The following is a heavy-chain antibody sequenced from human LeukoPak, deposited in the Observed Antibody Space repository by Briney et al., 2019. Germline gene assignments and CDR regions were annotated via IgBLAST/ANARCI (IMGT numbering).Heavy chain of an antibody. Sequence: GGSLRLSCAASGFTFSSYGMHWVRQAPGKGLEWVAFTRYDGSSKYYADSVKGRFTNSRDNSKNTLYLQMNSLRAEDTAVYYCAKAWPDTYYYDSSGYYYLDYWGQGTLVTVSS. CDR3: AKAWPDTYYYDSSGYYYLDY. CDR2: TRYDGSSK. D-gene: IGHD3-22*01. CDR1: GFTFSSYG. V-gene: IGHV3-30*02. J-gene: IGHJ4*02.